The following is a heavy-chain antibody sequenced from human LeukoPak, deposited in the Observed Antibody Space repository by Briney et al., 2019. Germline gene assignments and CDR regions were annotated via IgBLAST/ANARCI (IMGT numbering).Heavy chain of an antibody. CDR2: ISSSSSYI. CDR1: GFTFSSYS. D-gene: IGHD4-23*01. J-gene: IGHJ4*02. CDR3: AKDRDYGGNSRGIDYFDY. V-gene: IGHV3-21*04. Sequence: GGSLRLSCAASGFTFSSYSMNWVRQAPGKGLEWVSSISSSSSYIYYADSVKGRFTISRDNSKHMLYLQMNTLRADDTAIYYCAKDRDYGGNSRGIDYFDYWGQGTLVTVSS.